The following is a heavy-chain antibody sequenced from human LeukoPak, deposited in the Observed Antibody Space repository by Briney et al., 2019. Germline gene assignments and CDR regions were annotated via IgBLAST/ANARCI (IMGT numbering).Heavy chain of an antibody. D-gene: IGHD1-26*01. J-gene: IGHJ4*02. Sequence: GGSLRLSCAASGFIFSRYEITWVRQAPGKGLEWVSYISSSGSTTYYADSVKGRFTISRDDAKNSLYLQMNSLRVEDTAVYYCARVSGHNFDHWGQGTLVTVSS. V-gene: IGHV3-48*03. CDR1: GFIFSRYE. CDR3: ARVSGHNFDH. CDR2: ISSSGSTT.